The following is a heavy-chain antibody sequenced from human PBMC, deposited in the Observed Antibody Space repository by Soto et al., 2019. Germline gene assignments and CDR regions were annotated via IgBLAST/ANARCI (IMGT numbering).Heavy chain of an antibody. V-gene: IGHV1-69*11. CDR1: GGTFSSYA. CDR2: IIPILGTA. Sequence: SVKVSCKASGGTFSSYAIRWVRQAPGQGLEWMGRIIPILGTANYAQKFQGTVTITADESTSTAYMELSSLRSEDTAVYYCARRVRITGTAWWFDARGQGTRVTAS. J-gene: IGHJ5*02. D-gene: IGHD1-1*01. CDR3: ARRVRITGTAWWFDA.